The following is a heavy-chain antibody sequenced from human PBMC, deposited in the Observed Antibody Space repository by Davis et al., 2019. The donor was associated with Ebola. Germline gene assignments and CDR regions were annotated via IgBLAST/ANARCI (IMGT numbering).Heavy chain of an antibody. J-gene: IGHJ4*02. CDR3: ARGGAWFRSGYYLVRSLIFDY. D-gene: IGHD3-3*01. V-gene: IGHV4-34*01. Sequence: SQTLSLTCAVYGGSFSGYYWSWIRQPPGKGLEWIGEINHSGSTNYNPSLKSRVTISVDTSKNQFSLKLSSVTAADTAVYYCARGGAWFRSGYYLVRSLIFDYWGQGTLVTVSS. CDR2: INHSGST. CDR1: GGSFSGYY.